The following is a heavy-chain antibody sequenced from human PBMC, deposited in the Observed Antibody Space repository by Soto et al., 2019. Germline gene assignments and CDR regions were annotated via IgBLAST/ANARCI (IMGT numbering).Heavy chain of an antibody. J-gene: IGHJ4*02. V-gene: IGHV2-5*02. Sequence: SGPTLVKPTQTLTLTCTFSGFSLSTSGVGVGWIRQPPGKALEWLALIYWDDDKRYSPSLKSRLTITKDTSKNQVVLSMTNMDPGDTATYYCARGITMVRGVISPYFGYWGQRPLVTVSS. CDR3: ARGITMVRGVISPYFGY. D-gene: IGHD3-10*01. CDR2: IYWDDDK. CDR1: GFSLSTSGVG.